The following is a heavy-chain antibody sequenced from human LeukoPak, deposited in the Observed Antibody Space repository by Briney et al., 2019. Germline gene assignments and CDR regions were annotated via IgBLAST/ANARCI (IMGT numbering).Heavy chain of an antibody. V-gene: IGHV3-30*02. D-gene: IGHD6-19*01. CDR1: GFTFSIYG. CDR2: IRYDGSNK. J-gene: IGHJ4*02. CDR3: ARQWLVSTVY. Sequence: GRSLRLSCAASGFTFSIYGIHWVRQAPGKGREWVTFIRYDGSNKYYADSVKGRFTISTDNSKNTLYLQINSLTPEHTAVYYCARQWLVSTVYWGEGTLVTVSS.